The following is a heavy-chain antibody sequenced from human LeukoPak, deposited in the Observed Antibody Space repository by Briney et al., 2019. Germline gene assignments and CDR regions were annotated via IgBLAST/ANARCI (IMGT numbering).Heavy chain of an antibody. V-gene: IGHV4-38-2*01. CDR1: GYSISSGYY. CDR3: ARHGAGTIGLKVYALNYMDV. Sequence: SETLSLTCAVSGYSISSGYYWGWIRQPPGKGLEWIGSIYQSGSTYYNPSLKSRVTISVETSKNQFSLKVSSVTAADTAMYYCARHGAGTIGLKVYALNYMDVWGKGTTVTASS. CDR2: IYQSGST. J-gene: IGHJ6*03. D-gene: IGHD2-8*01.